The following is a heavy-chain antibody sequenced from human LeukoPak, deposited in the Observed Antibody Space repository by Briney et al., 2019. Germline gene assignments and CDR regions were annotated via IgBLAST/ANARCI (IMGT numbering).Heavy chain of an antibody. CDR1: GFTFSTYA. CDR2: ISTSSSSI. Sequence: GGSLRLSCAASGFTFSTYAMNWVRQAPGKGLEWVSYISTSSSSIYYADSVKGRFTISRDNAKNSLYLQMNSLRDEDTAVYYCASGGSGYGDYYYFYAMDVWGQGTTVTVSS. J-gene: IGHJ6*02. V-gene: IGHV3-48*02. D-gene: IGHD3-22*01. CDR3: ASGGSGYGDYYYFYAMDV.